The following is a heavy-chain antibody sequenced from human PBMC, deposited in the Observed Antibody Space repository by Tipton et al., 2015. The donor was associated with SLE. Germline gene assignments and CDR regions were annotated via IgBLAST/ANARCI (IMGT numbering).Heavy chain of an antibody. D-gene: IGHD4-23*01. CDR3: AKNIPGDNPVDAFDI. Sequence: VQLVQSGGGMVQPGRSLRLSCAASGFSFEDYAMHWVRQVPGKGLEWVSGISWNSGNIEYADSVKGRFTISRDNAKNSLYLQMNSLRSEDTASYYCAKNIPGDNPVDAFDIWGQGTMVIVSS. CDR2: ISWNSGNI. J-gene: IGHJ3*02. V-gene: IGHV3-9*01. CDR1: GFSFEDYA.